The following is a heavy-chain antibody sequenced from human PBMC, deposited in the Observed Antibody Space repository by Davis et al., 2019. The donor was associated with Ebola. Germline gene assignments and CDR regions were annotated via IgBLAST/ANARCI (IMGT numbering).Heavy chain of an antibody. D-gene: IGHD2-15*01. Sequence: PGGSLRLSCAASGFTFSTYGMHWVRQAPGKGLEWVAVIWYDGSNKYYADSVKGRFTISRDNSKNTLYLQMNSLSAEDTAVYYCARDGPSAQVDFDCWGQGTLVTVSS. CDR3: ARDGPSAQVDFDC. J-gene: IGHJ4*02. V-gene: IGHV3-33*01. CDR2: IWYDGSNK. CDR1: GFTFSTYG.